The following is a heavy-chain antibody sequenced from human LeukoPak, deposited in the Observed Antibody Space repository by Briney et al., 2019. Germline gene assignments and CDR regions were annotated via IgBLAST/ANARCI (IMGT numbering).Heavy chain of an antibody. Sequence: SETLSLTCDVSGDFIRSYWWGWVRQPAGKGLEWIGRIYSTGSTKFNPSLKSRLTMSMDTSTDQSPLKFSLKLTSVTPADTAMYFCARQGYAASYYFLDYWSQAILVTVSS. CDR2: IYSTGST. CDR1: GDFIRSYW. V-gene: IGHV4-4*07. J-gene: IGHJ4*02. D-gene: IGHD3-10*01. CDR3: ARQGYAASYYFLDY.